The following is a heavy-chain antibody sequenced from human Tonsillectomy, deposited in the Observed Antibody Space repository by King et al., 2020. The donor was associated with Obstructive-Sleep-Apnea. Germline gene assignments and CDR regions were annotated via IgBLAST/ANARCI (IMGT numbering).Heavy chain of an antibody. D-gene: IGHD3-16*01. CDR2: ISYDGSEK. V-gene: IGHV3-30*18. J-gene: IGHJ4*02. CDR3: AKLDV. CDR1: GFTFSSYG. Sequence: VQLVESGGGVVQPGRSLRLSCAASGFTFSSYGMHWVRQAPGKGLEWVAVISYDGSEKYYADSLKGRFTISRDNSKNTLYLQMNGLSDEDTAVYFCAKLDVWGRGTLVTVSS.